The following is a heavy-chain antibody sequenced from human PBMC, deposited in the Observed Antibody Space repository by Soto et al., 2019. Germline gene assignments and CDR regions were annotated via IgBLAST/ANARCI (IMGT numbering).Heavy chain of an antibody. D-gene: IGHD3-3*01. CDR2: ISSSSSYI. J-gene: IGHJ5*02. CDR1: GFTFSSYS. V-gene: IGHV3-21*01. Sequence: GGSLRLSCAASGFTFSSYSMNWVRQAPGKGLEWVSSISSSSSYIYYADSVKGRFTISRDNAKNSLYLQMNSLRAEDTAVYYCARGQGITIFGVVTRRNWFDPWGQGTLVTVSS. CDR3: ARGQGITIFGVVTRRNWFDP.